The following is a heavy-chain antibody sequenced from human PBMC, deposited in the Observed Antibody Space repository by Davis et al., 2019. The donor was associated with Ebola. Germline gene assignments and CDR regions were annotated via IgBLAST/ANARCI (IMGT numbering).Heavy chain of an antibody. D-gene: IGHD2-2*01. CDR2: MNPNSGNT. Sequence: ASVKVSCKTSGYTFTNYDINWVRQATGQGLEWMGWMNPNSGNTGYAQKFQGRITMTRNISISTAYMELSSLRSEDTAVYYCATLGCSSTSCYSNWFDPWGQGTLVTVSS. CDR3: ATLGCSSTSCYSNWFDP. CDR1: GYTFTNYD. J-gene: IGHJ5*02. V-gene: IGHV1-8*01.